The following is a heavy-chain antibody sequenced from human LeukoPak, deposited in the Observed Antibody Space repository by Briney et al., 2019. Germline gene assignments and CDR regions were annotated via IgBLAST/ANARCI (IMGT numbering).Heavy chain of an antibody. CDR3: ARQPHMLGAYYFDF. Sequence: SETLSLTCTVSGGXMTNYYCSWIRQPPGEGLEWIGYINYTGSTNYNPSLKSRVTLSVDTSRNQFSLKLGSVADADTAVYYCARQPHMLGAYYFDFWGQGTLVTVSS. V-gene: IGHV4-59*08. CDR1: GGXMTNYY. D-gene: IGHD1-26*01. CDR2: INYTGST. J-gene: IGHJ4*02.